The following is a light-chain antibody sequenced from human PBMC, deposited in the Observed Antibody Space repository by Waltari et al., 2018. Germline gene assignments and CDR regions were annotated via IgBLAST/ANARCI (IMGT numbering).Light chain of an antibody. V-gene: IGLV1-40*01. CDR1: SSHIGAGYD. CDR2: GNN. Sequence: QSILTQPPSVSGAPGQKVTISCTGSSSHIGAGYDVHLYQQLPGAAPKLIIYGNNNRPSGVPDRFSGSKSGTSASLDITGLQTEDEADYYCQSYDSSLSDSGVFGGGTKVTVL. J-gene: IGLJ3*02. CDR3: QSYDSSLSDSGV.